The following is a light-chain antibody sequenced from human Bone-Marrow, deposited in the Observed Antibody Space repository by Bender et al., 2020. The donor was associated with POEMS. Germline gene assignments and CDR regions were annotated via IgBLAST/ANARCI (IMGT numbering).Light chain of an antibody. CDR2: GNN. Sequence: QSVLTQPPSVSGAPGQRVTISCTGTSSNIGAGYHVHWYQQLPGAAPKLLIYGNNNRPSGGPARFPGSKSGASASLAITGLQSDDEAIYFCVAWDASLNGWVFGGGTKLTVL. J-gene: IGLJ3*02. CDR3: VAWDASLNGWV. CDR1: SSNIGAGYH. V-gene: IGLV1-50*01.